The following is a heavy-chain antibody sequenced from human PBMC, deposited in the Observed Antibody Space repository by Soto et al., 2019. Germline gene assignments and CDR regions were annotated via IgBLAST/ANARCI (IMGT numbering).Heavy chain of an antibody. D-gene: IGHD3-16*01. Sequence: QVRLVQSGAEVKRPGSSVKLSCKVSGATSNSYSIAWVRQAPGQGLQWLGTIVPLSGTPNHAQQFQARVTITADTSTNTACLELSRLRSEDTAIYYCARDWRQMSRGGFFDYWGHGSLVTISS. CDR2: IVPLSGTP. CDR3: ARDWRQMSRGGFFDY. CDR1: GATSNSYS. V-gene: IGHV1-69*06. J-gene: IGHJ4*01.